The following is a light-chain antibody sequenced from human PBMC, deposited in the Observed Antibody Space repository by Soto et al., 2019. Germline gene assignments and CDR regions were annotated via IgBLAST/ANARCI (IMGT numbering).Light chain of an antibody. CDR1: QSVSSSY. J-gene: IGKJ1*01. CDR3: QHYGSSTWT. V-gene: IGKV3-20*01. Sequence: EIVLTQSPGTLSLSPGERATLSCRASQSVSSSYLAWYQQKPGQAPGLRIYGASSRATGIPDRFSGSGSGTDFTLTISRLEPEDFAVYYCQHYGSSTWTFGQGTKVEIK. CDR2: GAS.